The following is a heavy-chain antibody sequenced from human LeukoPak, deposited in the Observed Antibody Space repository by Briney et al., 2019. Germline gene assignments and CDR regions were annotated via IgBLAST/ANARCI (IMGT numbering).Heavy chain of an antibody. Sequence: ASVKVSCKSSGYTFTGYYMHWVRQAPGQGLEWMGWINPNSGGTNYAQKFQGRVTMTRDTSISTAYMELSRLRSDDTAVYYCARDHEYQLLSGSYDPWGQGTLVTVSS. CDR3: ARDHEYQLLSGSYDP. J-gene: IGHJ5*02. CDR2: INPNSGGT. V-gene: IGHV1-2*02. CDR1: GYTFTGYY. D-gene: IGHD2-2*01.